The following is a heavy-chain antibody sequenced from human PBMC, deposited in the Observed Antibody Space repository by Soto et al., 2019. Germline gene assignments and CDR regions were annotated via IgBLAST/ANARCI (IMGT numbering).Heavy chain of an antibody. J-gene: IGHJ4*02. CDR3: ARVNTAMVLDY. CDR1: GGSFSGYY. V-gene: IGHV4-34*01. CDR2: INHSGST. D-gene: IGHD5-18*01. Sequence: QVQLQQWGAGLLKPSETLSLTCAVYGGSFSGYYWSWIRQPPGKGLEWIGEINHSGSTNYNPSLKSRVTISVDTSKNQFSLKLSSVTAADTAVYYCARVNTAMVLDYWGQGTLVTVSS.